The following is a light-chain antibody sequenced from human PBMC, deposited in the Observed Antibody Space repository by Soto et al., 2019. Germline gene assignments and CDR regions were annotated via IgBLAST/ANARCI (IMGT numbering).Light chain of an antibody. CDR3: QQANSFPFT. CDR1: QGISSW. CDR2: GAS. J-gene: IGKJ4*01. V-gene: IGKV1-12*01. Sequence: DIQMTQSPSSVSASVGDRITITCRASQGISSWLVWYQQKPGKAPKLLIYGASSLQSGVPSRFSGSGSGTDFTLTIGSLQPEDFATYYCQQANSFPFTFGGGTKLEIK.